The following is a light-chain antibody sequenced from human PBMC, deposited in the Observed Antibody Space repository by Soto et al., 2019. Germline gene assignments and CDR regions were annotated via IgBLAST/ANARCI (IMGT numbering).Light chain of an antibody. J-gene: IGKJ1*01. CDR1: QSISSW. V-gene: IGKV1-5*03. CDR2: KAS. Sequence: DIQMTQSPSTLSASVGDRVTITCRASQSISSWLAWYQHKPGKAPKLLIYKASSLESGVPSRFSGSGSGTEFTLAISSLQADDFATYYCQQYDGSPRTFGQGTKVEVK. CDR3: QQYDGSPRT.